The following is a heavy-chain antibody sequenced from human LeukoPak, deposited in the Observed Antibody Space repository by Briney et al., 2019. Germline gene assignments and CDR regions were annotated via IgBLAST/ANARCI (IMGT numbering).Heavy chain of an antibody. J-gene: IGHJ4*02. V-gene: IGHV3-30-3*01. CDR1: GFTFSSYA. D-gene: IGHD3-22*01. Sequence: GGSLRLSCAASGFTFSSYAMHWVRQAPGKGLEWVTVISFDGSNKFYADSVKGRFTISRDNSMNTLYLQMNSLRPEDTAVYYCARGNYYDSSGKSIGDYWGQGTLVTVSS. CDR3: ARGNYYDSSGKSIGDY. CDR2: ISFDGSNK.